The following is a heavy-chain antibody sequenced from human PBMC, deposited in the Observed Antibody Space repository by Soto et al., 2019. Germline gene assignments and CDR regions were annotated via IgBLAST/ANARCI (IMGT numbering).Heavy chain of an antibody. CDR3: AREAPPNDY. V-gene: IGHV1-18*01. Sequence: QVQLVQSGAEVKKPGASVKVSCKASGYTFTSYGISWVRQAPGQGLEWMGWISAYNGNTNYAQKFQGRVTMTTDTSTSTGYSELRSLRSDAPAVYYCAREAPPNDYWGQGTLVTISS. CDR2: ISAYNGNT. J-gene: IGHJ4*02. CDR1: GYTFTSYG.